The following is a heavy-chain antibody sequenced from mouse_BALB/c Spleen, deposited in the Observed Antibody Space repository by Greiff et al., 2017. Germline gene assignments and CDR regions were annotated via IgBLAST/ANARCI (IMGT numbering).Heavy chain of an antibody. CDR3: AREGDYPYYFDD. J-gene: IGHJ2*01. D-gene: IGHD2-4*01. Sequence: EVQLMESGGGLVKPGGSLKLSCAASGFTFSSYAMSWVRQTPEKRLEWVASISSGGNTYYPDSVKGRFTTSRDNASNILYLQMSSLRSEDTAMYYCAREGDYPYYFDDWGEGTTLTVSS. V-gene: IGHV5-6-5*01. CDR1: GFTFSSYA. CDR2: ISSGGNT.